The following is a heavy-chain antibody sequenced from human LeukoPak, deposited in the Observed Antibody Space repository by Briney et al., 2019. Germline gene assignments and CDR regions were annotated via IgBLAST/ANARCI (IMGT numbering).Heavy chain of an antibody. D-gene: IGHD2-15*01. CDR3: ARDTPTYCSGGSCPFDY. CDR2: ISSSSSYI. Sequence: GGSLRLSCAASGFTFSSYSMNWVRQAPGKGLEWVSSISSSSSYIYYADSVKGRFTISRDNAKNSLYLQMNSLRAEDTAVYYCARDTPTYCSGGSCPFDYWGQGTLVTVSS. V-gene: IGHV3-21*01. CDR1: GFTFSSYS. J-gene: IGHJ4*02.